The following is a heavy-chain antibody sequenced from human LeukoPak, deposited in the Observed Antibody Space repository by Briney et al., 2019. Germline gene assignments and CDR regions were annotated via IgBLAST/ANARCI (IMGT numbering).Heavy chain of an antibody. V-gene: IGHV3-49*04. J-gene: IGHJ4*02. D-gene: IGHD3-10*01. CDR3: TRDRGGRWFGELLGFDN. Sequence: GGSLRLSCQASGFSFNDYVMSWVRQAPGKGLEWIAFIRSSHHGSTREYAASVKDRFIISRDDSKTIAYLQMDSLKTEDTGVYFCTRDRGGRWFGELLGFDNWGQGTLLTVSS. CDR2: IRSSHHGSTR. CDR1: GFSFNDYV.